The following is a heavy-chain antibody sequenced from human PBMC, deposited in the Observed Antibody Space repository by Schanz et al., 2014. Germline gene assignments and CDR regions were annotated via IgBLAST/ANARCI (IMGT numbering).Heavy chain of an antibody. Sequence: VQVAESGGGLVLPGGSLRLSCVGSGYSFSDYDMYWIRQAPGKGLEWLAFLRSDGSRRDYADSVKGRFTISRDNSKNTLYLQMNSLRAEDTAVYYCAKERIAAAWTFDYWGQGTLVTVSS. V-gene: IGHV3-30*02. CDR3: AKERIAAAWTFDY. J-gene: IGHJ4*02. CDR1: GYSFSDYD. CDR2: LRSDGSRR. D-gene: IGHD6-13*01.